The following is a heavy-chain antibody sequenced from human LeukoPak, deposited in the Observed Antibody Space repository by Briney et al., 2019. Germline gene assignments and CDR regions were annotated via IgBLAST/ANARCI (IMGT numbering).Heavy chain of an antibody. CDR2: IENDGINK. J-gene: IGHJ4*02. V-gene: IGHV3-30*12. CDR3: ARARYSSSWYYFDY. Sequence: PGGSLRLSCAASGFTFSHHGMHWVRQAPGKGLEWMAFIENDGINKNLADSVKGRFTISRDNSKNTLYLQMNSLRAEDTAVYYCARARYSSSWYYFDYWGQGTLVTVSS. CDR1: GFTFSHHG. D-gene: IGHD6-13*01.